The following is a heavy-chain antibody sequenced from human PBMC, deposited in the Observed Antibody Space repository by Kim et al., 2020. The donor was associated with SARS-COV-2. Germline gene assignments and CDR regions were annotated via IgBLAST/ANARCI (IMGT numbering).Heavy chain of an antibody. V-gene: IGHV6-1*01. Sequence: SQTLSLTCAISGDSVSSNSAAWNWIRQSPSRGLEWLGRTYYRSKWYNDYAVSVKSRITINPDTSKNQFSLQLNSVTPEDTAVYYCARDPSAIDLGYYYGMDVWGQGTTVTVSS. D-gene: IGHD6-19*01. J-gene: IGHJ6*02. CDR1: GDSVSSNSAA. CDR2: TYYRSKWYN. CDR3: ARDPSAIDLGYYYGMDV.